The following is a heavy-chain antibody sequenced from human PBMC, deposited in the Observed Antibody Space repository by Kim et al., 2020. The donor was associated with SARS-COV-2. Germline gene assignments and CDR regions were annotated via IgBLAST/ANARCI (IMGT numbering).Heavy chain of an antibody. CDR2: GVTI. Sequence: GVTITDAAPVKCRFTISRDDSKTTVYLQMNSLKTEDTAVYYCNTDFAGGFWGQGTLVTVSS. V-gene: IGHV3-15*06. D-gene: IGHD3-16*01. J-gene: IGHJ4*02. CDR3: NTDFAGGF.